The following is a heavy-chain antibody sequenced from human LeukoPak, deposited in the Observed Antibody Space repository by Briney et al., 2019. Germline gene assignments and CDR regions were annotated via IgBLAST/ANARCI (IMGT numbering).Heavy chain of an antibody. CDR1: GGSISSYY. J-gene: IGHJ4*02. CDR2: IYYSGST. Sequence: SETLSLTCTVSGGSISSYYWSWIRQPPGKGLEWIGYIYYSGSTDYNPSLKSRVTISVDTSKNQFSLKLSSVTAADTAVYYCARDGSAAGMDYWGQGTLVTVSS. CDR3: ARDGSAAGMDY. D-gene: IGHD6-13*01. V-gene: IGHV4-59*01.